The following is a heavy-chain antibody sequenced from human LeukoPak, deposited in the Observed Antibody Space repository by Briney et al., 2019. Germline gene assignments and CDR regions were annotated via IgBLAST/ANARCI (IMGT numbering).Heavy chain of an antibody. CDR2: MYYSGNT. V-gene: IGHV4-59*01. CDR1: GGSISSYS. Sequence: SETLSLTCTVSGGSISSYSWSWIRQPPGKGLEWIGYMYYSGNTNYNPSLKSRVTISVDTSKNQFSLKLSSVTAADTAVYYCARNAGDVWGKGTTVTVSS. CDR3: ARNAGDV. J-gene: IGHJ6*04.